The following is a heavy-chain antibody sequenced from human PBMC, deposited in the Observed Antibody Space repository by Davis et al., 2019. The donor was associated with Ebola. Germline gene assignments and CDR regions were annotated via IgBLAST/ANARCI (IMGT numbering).Heavy chain of an antibody. CDR2: IYPGDSDP. CDR1: GNSFTSYW. CDR3: ESARYYYDVSGFYVDN. D-gene: IGHD3-22*01. J-gene: IGHJ4*02. Sequence: GESLKISCTAPGNSFTSYWIVWVCQLPGKGLERRGIIYPGDSDPSYSPSFLGQVIFSADKAISTAYLQWSSLKASDTATYYCESARYYYDVSGFYVDNWGQGTLVTVSS. V-gene: IGHV5-51*01.